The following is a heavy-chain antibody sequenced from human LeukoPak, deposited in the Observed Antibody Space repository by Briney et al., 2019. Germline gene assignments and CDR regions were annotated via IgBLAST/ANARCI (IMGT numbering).Heavy chain of an antibody. CDR2: IYTSGST. CDR3: ARALPIAVAAYYFDY. D-gene: IGHD6-19*01. J-gene: IGHJ4*02. V-gene: IGHV4-4*07. CDR1: GGSISSYY. Sequence: SETLSLTCTVSGGSISSYYWSWIRKPAGKGLEWIGRIYTSGSTNYNPSLKSRVTMSVDTSKNQFSLKLSSVTAADTAVYYCARALPIAVAAYYFDYWGQGTLVTVSS.